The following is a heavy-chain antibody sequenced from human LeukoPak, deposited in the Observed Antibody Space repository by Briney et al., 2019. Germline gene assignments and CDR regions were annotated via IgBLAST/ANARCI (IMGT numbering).Heavy chain of an antibody. CDR2: INTNTGNP. CDR3: ARAPVRNFDWTNWFDP. V-gene: IGHV7-4-1*02. CDR1: GYTFTSYA. J-gene: IGHJ5*02. Sequence: ASVKVSCKASGYTFTSYAMNWVRQAPGQGLEWMGWINTNTGNPTYAQGFTGRFVFSLDTSASTAYLQISSLKAEDTAVYYCARAPVRNFDWTNWFDPWGQGTLVTVSS. D-gene: IGHD3-9*01.